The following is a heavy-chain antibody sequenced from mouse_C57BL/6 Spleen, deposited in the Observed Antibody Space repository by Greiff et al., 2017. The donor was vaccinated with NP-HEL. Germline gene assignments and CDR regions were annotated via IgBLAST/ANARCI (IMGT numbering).Heavy chain of an antibody. V-gene: IGHV1-54*01. CDR2: INPGSGGT. CDR3: ARGGGKLGSSPFDV. D-gene: IGHD1-1*01. Sequence: QVQLKQSGAELVRPGTSVKVSCKASGYAFTNYLIEWVKQRPGQGLEWIGVINPGSGGTNYNEKFKGKATLTADKSSSTAYMQLSSLTSEDSAVYFCARGGGKLGSSPFDVWGTGTTVTVSS. J-gene: IGHJ1*03. CDR1: GYAFTNYL.